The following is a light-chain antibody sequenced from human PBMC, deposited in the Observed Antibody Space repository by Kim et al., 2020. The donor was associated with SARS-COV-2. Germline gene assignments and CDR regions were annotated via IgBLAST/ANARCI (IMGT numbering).Light chain of an antibody. J-gene: IGKJ2*01. Sequence: DIVMTQSPLSLPVAPGEPASISCRSSQSLLHSNGYNFLEWYLQRPGQSPQLLLYLASDRASGVPDRLSGSASGTEFTLKISRVEAEDFGVYYCMQVLQTPYTFGQGTKLEI. CDR1: QSLLHSNGYNF. V-gene: IGKV2-28*01. CDR2: LAS. CDR3: MQVLQTPYT.